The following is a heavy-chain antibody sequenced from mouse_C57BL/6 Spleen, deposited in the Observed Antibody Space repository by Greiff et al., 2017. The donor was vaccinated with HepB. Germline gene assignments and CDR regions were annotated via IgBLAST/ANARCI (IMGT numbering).Heavy chain of an antibody. D-gene: IGHD1-1*01. J-gene: IGHJ2*01. CDR2: INHNNGGT. CDR1: GYTFTDYY. CDR3: ARGKYYGSPYLDY. V-gene: IGHV1-26*01. Sequence: EVQLQQSGPELVKPGASVKISCKASGYTFTDYYMNWVKQSHGKSLEWIGDINHNNGGTSYNQKFKGKATLTVDKSSSTAYMELRSLTSEDSAVYYSARGKYYGSPYLDYWGQGTTLTVSS.